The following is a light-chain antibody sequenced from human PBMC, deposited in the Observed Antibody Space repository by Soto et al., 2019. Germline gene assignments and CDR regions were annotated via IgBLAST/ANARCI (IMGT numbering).Light chain of an antibody. CDR1: SSNIGSNY. Sequence: QPVLTQPPSASGTPGQRVTISCSGSSSNIGSNYVYWYQQLPGTAPKLLIYRNNQRPSRVPDRFSGSKSGTSASLAISGLRSEDEADYYCAAWDDSLSGHVVFGGGTQLTVL. CDR3: AAWDDSLSGHVV. J-gene: IGLJ2*01. V-gene: IGLV1-47*01. CDR2: RNN.